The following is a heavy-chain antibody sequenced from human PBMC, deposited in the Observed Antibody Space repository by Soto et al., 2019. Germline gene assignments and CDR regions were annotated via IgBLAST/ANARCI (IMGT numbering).Heavy chain of an antibody. CDR3: ARAFDESYNSAWYFDY. CDR1: GFTFSSYG. CDR2: IWYDGSNK. Sequence: QVQLVESGGGVVQPGRSLRLSCAASGFTFSSYGMHWVRQAPGKGLEWVAVIWYDGSNKYYADSVKGRFTISRDNSKNTLYLQMKSLRAEDTAVYYCARAFDESYNSAWYFDYWGQGTLVTVAS. J-gene: IGHJ4*02. D-gene: IGHD1-26*01. V-gene: IGHV3-33*01.